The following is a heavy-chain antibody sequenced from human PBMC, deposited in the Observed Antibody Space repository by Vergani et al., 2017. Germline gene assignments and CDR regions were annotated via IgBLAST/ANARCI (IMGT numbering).Heavy chain of an antibody. D-gene: IGHD2/OR15-2a*01. CDR1: GFTFSSYA. Sequence: VQLVESGGGVVQPGRSLRLSCAASGFTFSSYAMHWVRQAPGKGLEWVAVISYDGSNKYYADSVKGRFTISRDNSKDTLYLQMNSLRAEDTAVYYCASELSIGYWGQGMLFTVSS. J-gene: IGHJ4*02. CDR3: ASELSIGY. CDR2: ISYDGSNK. V-gene: IGHV3-30*04.